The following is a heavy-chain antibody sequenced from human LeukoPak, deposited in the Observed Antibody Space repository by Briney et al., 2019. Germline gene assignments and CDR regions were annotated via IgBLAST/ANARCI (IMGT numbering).Heavy chain of an antibody. V-gene: IGHV1-18*01. CDR2: IGTYKGNT. D-gene: IGHD3-22*01. Sequence: ASVKVSCKTSGYTFTSDGISWVRQAPGQGLEWMGWIGTYKGNTNYAQMFQGRVTMTTDKSTSTAYMELKNLRSDDTAVYYCARTPGMVVVKTFYCMDVWGQGTTVTVSS. J-gene: IGHJ6*02. CDR3: ARTPGMVVVKTFYCMDV. CDR1: GYTFTSDG.